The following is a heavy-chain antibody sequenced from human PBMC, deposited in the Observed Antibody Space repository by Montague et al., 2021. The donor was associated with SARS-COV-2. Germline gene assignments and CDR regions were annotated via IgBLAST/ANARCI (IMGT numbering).Heavy chain of an antibody. J-gene: IGHJ4*02. D-gene: IGHD1-26*01. Sequence: SLSLSFSASGFPFSSYSMNWVRQAPGKGLEWVSSISSSSSYIYYADSVKSRFTISRDNAKNSLYLQMNSLRAEDTAVYYCARDRGGSYPLDYWGQGTLVTVSS. V-gene: IGHV3-21*01. CDR2: ISSSSSYI. CDR3: ARDRGGSYPLDY. CDR1: GFPFSSYS.